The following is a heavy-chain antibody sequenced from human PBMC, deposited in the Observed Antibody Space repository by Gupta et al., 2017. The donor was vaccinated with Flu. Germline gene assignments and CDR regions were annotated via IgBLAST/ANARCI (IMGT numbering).Heavy chain of an antibody. V-gene: IGHV4-39*01. CDR3: ARLATLRDGYNFRSLRAFDY. D-gene: IGHD5-12*01. J-gene: IGHJ4*02. CDR2: IYYSGST. Sequence: QLQLQESGPGLVKPSETLSLTCTVSGGSISSSRYYCAWIRPPPGKGLEWIGSIYYSGSTYYNPSLKSRVTISVDTSKNQFSLKLSSVTAADTAVYYCARLATLRDGYNFRSLRAFDYWGQGTLVTVSS. CDR1: GGSISSSRYY.